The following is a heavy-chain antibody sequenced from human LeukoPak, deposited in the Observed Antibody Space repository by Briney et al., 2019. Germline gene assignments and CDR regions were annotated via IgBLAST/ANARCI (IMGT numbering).Heavy chain of an antibody. CDR1: GFTVSSNY. J-gene: IGHJ4*02. Sequence: GGSLRLSCAASGFTVSSNYMSWVRQAPGKGLEWVSVIYSGGSTYYADSVKGRFTISRDNSKNTLYLQMNSLRAEDTAVYYCATLPYSGSDPFDYWGQGTLVTVSS. CDR2: IYSGGST. V-gene: IGHV3-53*01. D-gene: IGHD1-26*01. CDR3: ATLPYSGSDPFDY.